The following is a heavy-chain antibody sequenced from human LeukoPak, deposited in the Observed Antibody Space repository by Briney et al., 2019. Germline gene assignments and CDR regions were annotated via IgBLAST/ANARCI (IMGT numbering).Heavy chain of an antibody. CDR2: IYHSGTT. CDR1: GVSIATHY. CDR3: AREANYYGSGSYFEGTFDY. Sequence: KTSETLSLTCTVSGVSIATHYWSWIRQSPGKGLEWIGYIYHSGTTNYNPSLKSRVTILIDTSKNEFSLRLTSVTAADTAVYYCAREANYYGSGSYFEGTFDYWGQGSLVTVSS. J-gene: IGHJ4*02. V-gene: IGHV4-59*11. D-gene: IGHD3-10*01.